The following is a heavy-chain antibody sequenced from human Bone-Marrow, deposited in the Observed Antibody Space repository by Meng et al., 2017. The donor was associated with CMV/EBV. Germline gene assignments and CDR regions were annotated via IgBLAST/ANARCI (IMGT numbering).Heavy chain of an antibody. J-gene: IGHJ4*02. Sequence: GESLKISCAASGFTFSSYSMNWVRQAPGKGLEWVSYISSSSSTIYYAASVKGRFTISRDNAKNSLYMQMNSLRAEDTAVYYCARDLDGTVFDYWGQGTLVTVSS. V-gene: IGHV3-48*04. CDR2: ISSSSSTI. D-gene: IGHD6-19*01. CDR1: GFTFSSYS. CDR3: ARDLDGTVFDY.